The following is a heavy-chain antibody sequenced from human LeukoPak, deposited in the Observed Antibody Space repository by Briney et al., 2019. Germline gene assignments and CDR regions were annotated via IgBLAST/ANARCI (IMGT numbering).Heavy chain of an antibody. V-gene: IGHV3-21*01. CDR2: ISSSSSYI. Sequence: GGSLRLSCAASGFTFSSYSMNWVRQAPGKGLEWVSSISSSSSYINDADSVKGRFTISRDNAKNSLYLQMNSLRAEDTAVYFCARGGLSIMGYWGQGTLVTVSS. CDR3: ARGGLSIMGY. D-gene: IGHD2/OR15-2a*01. J-gene: IGHJ4*02. CDR1: GFTFSSYS.